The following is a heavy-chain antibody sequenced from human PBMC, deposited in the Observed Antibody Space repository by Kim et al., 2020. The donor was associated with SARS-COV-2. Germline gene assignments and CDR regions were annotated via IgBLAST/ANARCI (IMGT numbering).Heavy chain of an antibody. J-gene: IGHJ4*02. V-gene: IGHV4-34*01. CDR2: INHSGTT. CDR1: GGSFSGYY. CDR3: ARSEAAAEDY. Sequence: SETLSLTCAVYGGSFSGYYWSWIRQPPGKGLEWNGEINHSGTTNYNPSLKSRVTLSVDTSKNQFSLKLSPVTAADTAVYSGARSEAAAEDYWGQGTLVTV. D-gene: IGHD6-13*01.